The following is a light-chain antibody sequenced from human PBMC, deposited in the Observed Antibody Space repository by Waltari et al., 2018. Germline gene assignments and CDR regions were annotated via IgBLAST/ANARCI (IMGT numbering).Light chain of an antibody. CDR2: DDN. J-gene: IGLJ3*02. V-gene: IGLV1-51*02. Sequence: QSVLTQPPSLSAAPGQKVTISCSGTSPNVGGNDVFWYKQFPGRAPRLLIYDDNRRPSGIPDRFSGSKFATTASLAITGLQTGDEADYYCGTWDSGLAVWMFGGGTRLTVL. CDR3: GTWDSGLAVWM. CDR1: SPNVGGND.